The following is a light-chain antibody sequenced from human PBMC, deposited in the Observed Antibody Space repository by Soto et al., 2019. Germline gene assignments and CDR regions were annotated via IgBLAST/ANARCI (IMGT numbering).Light chain of an antibody. Sequence: EIVLTQSPATLSLSPGERATLSCRASQSVSSYLAWYQQKPGQAPSLLIYDASNMSTCIPARFSGSVSGTDVTLTIISLEPEDFEIYYRQQRSSWPLLTFGGGTRVEI. CDR1: QSVSSY. CDR2: DAS. J-gene: IGKJ4*01. CDR3: QQRSSWPLLT. V-gene: IGKV3-11*01.